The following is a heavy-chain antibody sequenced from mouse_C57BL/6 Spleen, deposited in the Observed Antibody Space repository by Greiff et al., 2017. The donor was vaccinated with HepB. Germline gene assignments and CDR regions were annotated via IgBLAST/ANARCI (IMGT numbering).Heavy chain of an antibody. CDR1: GYTFTTYP. Sequence: QVQLKQSGAELVKPGASVKMSCKASGYTFTTYPIEWMKQNHGKSLEWIGNFHPYNDDTKYNEKFKGKATLTVEKSSSTVYLELSRLTSDDSAVYYCARSRAGSSYWYFDVWGTGTTVTVSS. V-gene: IGHV1-47*01. CDR2: FHPYNDDT. D-gene: IGHD1-1*01. CDR3: ARSRAGSSYWYFDV. J-gene: IGHJ1*03.